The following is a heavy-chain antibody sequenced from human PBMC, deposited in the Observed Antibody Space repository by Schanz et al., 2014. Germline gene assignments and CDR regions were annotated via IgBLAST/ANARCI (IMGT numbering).Heavy chain of an antibody. V-gene: IGHV1-8*01. CDR2: MNSKTGNT. J-gene: IGHJ4*02. Sequence: QLMQSGSEVRKPGASVKVSCKVSGYSLNELSMHWVRQATGQGLEWMGWMNSKTGNTGYAQRFQGRVTMTRNTSITTAYVELSSLRSGDTAVYYCTKGRTFGRWGQGTLVTVSS. D-gene: IGHD3-16*01. CDR1: GYSLNELS. CDR3: TKGRTFGR.